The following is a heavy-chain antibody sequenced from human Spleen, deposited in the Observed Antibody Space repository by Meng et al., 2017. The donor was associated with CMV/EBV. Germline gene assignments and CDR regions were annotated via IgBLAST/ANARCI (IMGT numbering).Heavy chain of an antibody. CDR3: ARAAALTGSYGYYYYGMDV. CDR2: ISYDGSNK. D-gene: IGHD3-10*01. J-gene: IGHJ6*02. V-gene: IGHV3-30-3*01. Sequence: LSLTCAASGFTFSSYAMHWVRQAPGKGLEWVAVISYDGSNKYYADSVKGRFTISRDNSKNTLYLQMNSLRAEDTAVYYCARAAALTGSYGYYYYGMDVWGQGTTVTVSS. CDR1: GFTFSSYA.